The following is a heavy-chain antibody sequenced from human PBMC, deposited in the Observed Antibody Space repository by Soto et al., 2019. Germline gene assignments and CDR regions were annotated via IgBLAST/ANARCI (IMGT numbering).Heavy chain of an antibody. J-gene: IGHJ4*02. V-gene: IGHV4-61*01. CDR1: GGSVSSGSYF. Sequence: SETLSLTCTVSGGSVSSGSYFWSWIRQPPGKGLEWIGYIYYSGSTNYNPSLKSRVTISVDTSKNQFSLKLSSVTAADTAVYFFARTRGYSSSWYYFDFWGQGTLVTVS. CDR3: ARTRGYSSSWYYFDF. CDR2: IYYSGST. D-gene: IGHD6-13*01.